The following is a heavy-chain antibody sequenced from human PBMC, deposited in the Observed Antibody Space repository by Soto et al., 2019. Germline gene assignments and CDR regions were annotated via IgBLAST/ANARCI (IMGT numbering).Heavy chain of an antibody. CDR2: IYHSGST. D-gene: IGHD5-18*01. V-gene: IGHV4-30-2*01. CDR1: GGSISSGGYS. Sequence: RSLPCAVSGGSISSGGYSWSWIRQPPGKGLEWIGYIYHSGSTYYNPSLKSRVTISVDRSKNQFSLKLSSVTAADTAVYYCAREHVDTAMVSGVWFDPWGQGTLVTVSS. CDR3: AREHVDTAMVSGVWFDP. J-gene: IGHJ5*02.